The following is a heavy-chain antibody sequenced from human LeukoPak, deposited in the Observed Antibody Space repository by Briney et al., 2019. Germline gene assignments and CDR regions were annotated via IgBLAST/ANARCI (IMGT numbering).Heavy chain of an antibody. CDR1: GYTFTAYY. CDR2: INPNSGAT. D-gene: IGHD6-13*01. Sequence: GASVKVSRKASGYTFTAYYMHWVRQAPGQGLEWMGWINPNSGATYYEQKFQGRVTMTRDTSISTAYMEVSRLRSDDSAVYYCARYMAAAGTFDYWGQGTLVTVSS. J-gene: IGHJ4*02. CDR3: ARYMAAAGTFDY. V-gene: IGHV1-2*02.